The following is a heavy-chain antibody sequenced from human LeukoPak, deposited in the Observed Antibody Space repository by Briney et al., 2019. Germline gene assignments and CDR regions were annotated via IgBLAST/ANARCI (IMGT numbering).Heavy chain of an antibody. D-gene: IGHD3-22*01. CDR2: ISASGDST. J-gene: IGHJ4*02. CDR1: GFTFRSYA. V-gene: IGHV3-23*01. CDR3: ARYYYDSTPRAYYFDY. Sequence: GGSLRLSCAASGFTFRSYAMSWVRQAPGKGVERVSTISASGDSTNYADSVKGRFTISRDNSKNTLYLLMDSLRAEDTAIYSCARYYYDSTPRAYYFDYWGQGTLVTVSS.